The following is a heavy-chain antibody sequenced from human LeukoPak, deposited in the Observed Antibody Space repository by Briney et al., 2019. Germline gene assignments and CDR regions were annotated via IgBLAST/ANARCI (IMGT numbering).Heavy chain of an antibody. D-gene: IGHD3-22*01. Sequence: SETLSLTXAVYGGSFSGYYWSWIRQPPGKGLEWIGEINHSGSTNYNPSPKSRVTISVDTSKNQFSLKLSSVTAADTAVYYCASSSGYFPFDYWGQGTLVTVSS. V-gene: IGHV4-34*01. CDR1: GGSFSGYY. J-gene: IGHJ4*02. CDR2: INHSGST. CDR3: ASSSGYFPFDY.